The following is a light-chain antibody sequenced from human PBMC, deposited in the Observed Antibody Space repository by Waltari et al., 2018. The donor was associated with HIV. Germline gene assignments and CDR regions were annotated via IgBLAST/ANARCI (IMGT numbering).Light chain of an antibody. Sequence: SSELTQDPAVSVAMGQTVKIKCHGDSLRSYFARWYQQKPGQAPILVMYGRDKRPSGIPDRFSGSHSEITSSLTITGAQAEDEADYFCKSRDSTNNHVIFGGGTSLAVL. J-gene: IGLJ2*01. CDR2: GRD. CDR1: SLRSYF. CDR3: KSRDSTNNHVI. V-gene: IGLV3-19*01.